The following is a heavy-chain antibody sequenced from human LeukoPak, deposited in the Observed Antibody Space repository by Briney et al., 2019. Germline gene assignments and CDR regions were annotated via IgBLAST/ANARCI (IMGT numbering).Heavy chain of an antibody. Sequence: GGSLRLSCAVSGFTFNSYWMSWFRQAPGKGLEWVANINQDGSQKFSVDSVKGRFTISRDNAKTSLSLQMNSLRVEDTAVYYCARDWFDGDYDRFDYWGQGTLVTVSS. CDR3: ARDWFDGDYDRFDY. V-gene: IGHV3-7*03. J-gene: IGHJ4*02. CDR2: INQDGSQK. D-gene: IGHD4-17*01. CDR1: GFTFNSYW.